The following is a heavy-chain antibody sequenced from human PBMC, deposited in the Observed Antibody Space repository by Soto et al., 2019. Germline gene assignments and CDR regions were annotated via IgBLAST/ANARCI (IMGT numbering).Heavy chain of an antibody. D-gene: IGHD3-3*01. CDR2: ISSSSSTI. V-gene: IGHV3-48*01. Sequence: GGSLRLSCAASGFTFSSYSMNWVRQAPGKGLEWVSYISSSSSTIYYADSVKGRFTISRDNAKNSLYLQMNSLRAEDTAVYYCARDQYYDFWSGYYTGAAHGVIDYWGQGTLVTVSS. CDR1: GFTFSSYS. J-gene: IGHJ4*02. CDR3: ARDQYYDFWSGYYTGAAHGVIDY.